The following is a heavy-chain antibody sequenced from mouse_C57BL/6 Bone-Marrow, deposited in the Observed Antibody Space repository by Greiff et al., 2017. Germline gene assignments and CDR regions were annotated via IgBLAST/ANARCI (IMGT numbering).Heavy chain of an antibody. D-gene: IGHD1-1*01. J-gene: IGHJ2*01. CDR3: ARPPHYDGSSSSYYFDY. V-gene: IGHV1-64*01. CDR1: GYTFTSYW. Sequence: QVKLQQPGAELVKPGASVKLSCKASGYTFTSYWMHWVKQRPGQGLEWIGMIHPNSGSTNYNEKFKSKATLTVDKSSSPAYMQLSSLTSEDSAVYYCARPPHYDGSSSSYYFDYWGQGTTRTVSS. CDR2: IHPNSGST.